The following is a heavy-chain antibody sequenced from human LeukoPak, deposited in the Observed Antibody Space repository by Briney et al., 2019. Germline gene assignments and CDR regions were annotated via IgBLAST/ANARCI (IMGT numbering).Heavy chain of an antibody. CDR2: IYHSGST. D-gene: IGHD3-22*01. V-gene: IGHV4-30-2*01. CDR3: ARQKLNYYDSSGYYYGAFDI. Sequence: PSETLSLTCAVSGGSISSGGYSWSWIRQPPGKGLEWIGYIYHSGSTYYNPSLKSRVTISVDRSKNQFSLKLSSVTAADTAVYCCARQKLNYYDSSGYYYGAFDIWGQGTMVTVSS. J-gene: IGHJ3*02. CDR1: GGSISSGGYS.